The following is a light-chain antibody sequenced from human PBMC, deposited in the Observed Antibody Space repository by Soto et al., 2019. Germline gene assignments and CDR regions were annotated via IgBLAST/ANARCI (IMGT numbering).Light chain of an antibody. CDR1: SSEVGGYNY. V-gene: IGLV2-14*01. CDR3: SSYTSSSTFYV. J-gene: IGLJ1*01. Sequence: QSVLXQPASVSGSPGQSITISCTGTSSEVGGYNYVSWYQQHPGKAPKLMIYDVSNRPSGVSNRFSGSKSGNTASLTISGLQAEDEADYYCSSYTSSSTFYVFGTGTKVTVL. CDR2: DVS.